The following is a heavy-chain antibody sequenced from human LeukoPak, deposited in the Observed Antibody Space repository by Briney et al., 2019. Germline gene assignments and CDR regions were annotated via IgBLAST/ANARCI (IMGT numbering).Heavy chain of an antibody. V-gene: IGHV3-33*01. Sequence: GGSLRLSCAASGFTFGSYGMHWVRQAPGKGLEWVAVIWYDGSNKYYADSVKGRFTISRDNSKNTLYLQMNSLRAEDTAVYYCARGDRLYSSSWCFDCWGQGTLVTVSS. CDR3: ARGDRLYSSSWCFDC. J-gene: IGHJ4*02. D-gene: IGHD6-13*01. CDR2: IWYDGSNK. CDR1: GFTFGSYG.